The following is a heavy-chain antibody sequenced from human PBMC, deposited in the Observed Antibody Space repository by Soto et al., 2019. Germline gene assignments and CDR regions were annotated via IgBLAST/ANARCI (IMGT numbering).Heavy chain of an antibody. CDR2: ISPKSTYR. CDR3: ARGGGGGLFEN. D-gene: IGHD2-21*01. V-gene: IGHV3-11*06. Sequence: GGSLRLSCATSGFPFNDYYMSWIRQAPGKGLEWLSHISPKSTYRNYPDSVKGRFTISRDNTKSSLFLQMNSLGVDDTDVYYCARGGGGGLFENWGQGVLVTVSS. CDR1: GFPFNDYY. J-gene: IGHJ4*02.